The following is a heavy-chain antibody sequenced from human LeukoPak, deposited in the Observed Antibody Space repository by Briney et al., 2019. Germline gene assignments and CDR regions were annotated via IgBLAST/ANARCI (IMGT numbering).Heavy chain of an antibody. J-gene: IGHJ4*02. V-gene: IGHV1-69*06. Sequence: SVKVSCKASVGTFSSYAISWVRQAPGQGLEWMGGIIPIFGTANYAQKFQGRVTITADKSTSTAYMELSSLRSEDTAVYYCASPLSGWFGFDYWGQGTLVTVSS. CDR3: ASPLSGWFGFDY. CDR2: IIPIFGTA. D-gene: IGHD2-15*01. CDR1: VGTFSSYA.